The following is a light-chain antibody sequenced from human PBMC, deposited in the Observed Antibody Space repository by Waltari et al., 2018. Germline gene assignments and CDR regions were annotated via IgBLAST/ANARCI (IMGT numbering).Light chain of an antibody. V-gene: IGKV3-11*01. J-gene: IGKJ5*01. CDR3: QQGSNWLIT. CDR2: DAS. Sequence: IVLTQSPATLSLSPGERATISCRASQTIATSLTWYQQKFGQAPRLVIYDASHRATGIPARFSGSGSGTDFTLTISSLEPEDFAVYYCQQGSNWLITFGQGTRLEIK. CDR1: QTIATS.